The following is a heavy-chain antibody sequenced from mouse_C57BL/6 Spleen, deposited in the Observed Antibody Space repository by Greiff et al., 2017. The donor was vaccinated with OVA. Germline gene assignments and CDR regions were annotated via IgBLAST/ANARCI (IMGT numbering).Heavy chain of an antibody. CDR2: IYPSDSET. CDR3: ALYAMDY. J-gene: IGHJ4*01. V-gene: IGHV1-61*01. Sequence: VQLKQPGAELVRPGSSVKLSCKASGYSFTSYWMDWVKQRPGQGLEWIGNIYPSDSETHYNQKFKDKATLTVDKSSITAYMQLSSLTSEDSAVYYCALYAMDYWGQGTSVTVSS. CDR1: GYSFTSYW.